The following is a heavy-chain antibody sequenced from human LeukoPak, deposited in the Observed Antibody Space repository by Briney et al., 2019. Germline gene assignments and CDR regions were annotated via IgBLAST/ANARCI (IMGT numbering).Heavy chain of an antibody. Sequence: SETLSLTCAVYGGSFSGYYWSWIRQPPGKGLEWIGEINHSGSTNYNPSLKSRVTISVDTSKNQFSLKLSSVTAADTAVYYCAGVGRSWRYYFDYWGQGTLVTVSS. V-gene: IGHV4-34*01. D-gene: IGHD3-16*01. CDR3: AGVGRSWRYYFDY. CDR1: GGSFSGYY. J-gene: IGHJ4*02. CDR2: INHSGST.